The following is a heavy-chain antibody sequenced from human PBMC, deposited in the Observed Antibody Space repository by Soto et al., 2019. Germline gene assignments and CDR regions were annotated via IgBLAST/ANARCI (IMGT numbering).Heavy chain of an antibody. CDR1: GFTFSSYW. J-gene: IGHJ4*02. D-gene: IGHD5-18*01. CDR2: INPDGSAT. CDR3: GRGGSDSPMAPGY. V-gene: IGHV3-74*01. Sequence: GGSLRLSXAASGFTFSSYWMHWVRQAPGKGLVWVSRINPDGSATNCADSVKGRFTISRDNAKNTLYLQMNSLRAEDTAVFYCGRGGSDSPMAPGYWGQGTLVTVSS.